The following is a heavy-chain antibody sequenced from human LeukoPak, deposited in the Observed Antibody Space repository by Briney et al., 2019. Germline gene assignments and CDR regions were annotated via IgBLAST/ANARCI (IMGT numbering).Heavy chain of an antibody. CDR3: ARFRVATAREGVDY. V-gene: IGHV3-66*01. J-gene: IGHJ4*02. CDR1: GFTVSSNY. D-gene: IGHD2-21*02. CDR2: IYSGGST. Sequence: GGSLRLSWAASGFTVSSNYMSWVRQAPGKGLEWVSVIYSGGSTYYADSVKGRFTISRDNSKNTLYLQMNSLRAEDTAVYYCARFRVATAREGVDYWGQGTLVTVSS.